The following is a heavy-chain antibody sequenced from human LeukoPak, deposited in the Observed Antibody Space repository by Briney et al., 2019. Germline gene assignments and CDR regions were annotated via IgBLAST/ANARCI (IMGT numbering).Heavy chain of an antibody. CDR2: VYYSGNT. D-gene: IGHD5-18*01. CDR3: SRGGYIYGGHNWFDP. V-gene: IGHV4-39*07. Sequence: SETLSLTCTVSGGSITSSSYYWGWIRQPPGKGLEWIGSVYYSGNTYYNSSLKSRVTISVDTSKNQFSLRLSSVTAADTAVYYCSRGGYIYGGHNWFDPWGQGTLVTVSS. CDR1: GGSITSSSYY. J-gene: IGHJ5*02.